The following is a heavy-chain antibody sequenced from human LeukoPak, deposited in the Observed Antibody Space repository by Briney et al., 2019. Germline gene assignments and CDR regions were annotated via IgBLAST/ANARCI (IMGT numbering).Heavy chain of an antibody. CDR2: INPSGGST. D-gene: IGHD5-24*01. V-gene: IGHV1-46*01. Sequence: GASVKVSCKASGYTFTNYYMHWVRQAPGQGLEWMGIINPSGGSTSYAQKFQGRVAMTMDTSTSPVYMELSSLRSEDTAVYYCARAPRGDGYNTYWYFDLWGRGTLVTVSS. CDR1: GYTFTNYY. J-gene: IGHJ2*01. CDR3: ARAPRGDGYNTYWYFDL.